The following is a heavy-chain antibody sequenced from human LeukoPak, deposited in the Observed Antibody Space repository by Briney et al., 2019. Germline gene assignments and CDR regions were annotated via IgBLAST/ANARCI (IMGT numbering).Heavy chain of an antibody. CDR1: GFTFSSYA. CDR2: INPDGNKK. V-gene: IGHV3-7*01. J-gene: IGHJ4*02. CDR3: ARDLAYSRLDY. Sequence: GGSLRLSCAASGFTFSSYAMHWVRQAPGKGLEWVASINPDGNKKYSADSVKGRFTISRDNAENSLYLQMNSLRVEDTAFYYCARDLAYSRLDYWGQGMLVTVSS. D-gene: IGHD5-18*01.